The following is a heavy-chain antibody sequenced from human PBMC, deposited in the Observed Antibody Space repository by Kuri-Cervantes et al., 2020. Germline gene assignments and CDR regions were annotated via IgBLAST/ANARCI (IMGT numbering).Heavy chain of an antibody. V-gene: IGHV1-8*01. Sequence: ASVKVSCKASGYTFTSYDINWVRQATGQGLEWMGWMNPNSGNTGYAQKFQGRVTMTRNTSISTAYMELSSLRSEDTAVYYCARDGGIIAVAGTFPFDYWGQGTLVTVSS. CDR3: ARDGGIIAVAGTFPFDY. CDR2: MNPNSGNT. CDR1: GYTFTSYD. D-gene: IGHD6-19*01. J-gene: IGHJ4*02.